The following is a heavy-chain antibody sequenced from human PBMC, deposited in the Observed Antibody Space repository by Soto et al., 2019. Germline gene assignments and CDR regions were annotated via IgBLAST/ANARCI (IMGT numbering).Heavy chain of an antibody. V-gene: IGHV1-69*13. CDR2: IIPIFGTA. J-gene: IGHJ4*02. Sequence: GASVKVSCKASGGTFSSYAISWVRQAPGQGLEWMGGIIPIFGTANYAQKFQGRVTITADESTSTAYMELSSLRSEDTAVYYCARAGYRKDSSSFSFDYWVQGSLVTVSS. CDR3: ARAGYRKDSSSFSFDY. CDR1: GGTFSSYA. D-gene: IGHD6-6*01.